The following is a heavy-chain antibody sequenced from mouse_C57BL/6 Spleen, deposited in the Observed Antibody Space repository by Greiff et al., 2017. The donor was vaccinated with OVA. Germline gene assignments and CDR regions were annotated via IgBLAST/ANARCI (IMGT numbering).Heavy chain of an antibody. V-gene: IGHV1-50*01. CDR1: GYTFTSYW. J-gene: IGHJ2*01. D-gene: IGHD1-1*01. CDR2: IDPSDSYT. CDR3: AFYYGSSYEDY. Sequence: QVHVKQPGAELVKPGASVKLSCKASGYTFTSYWMQWVKQRPGQGLEWIGEIDPSDSYTNYNQKFKGKATLTVDTSSSTAYMQLSSLTSEDSAVYYCAFYYGSSYEDYWGQGTTLTVSS.